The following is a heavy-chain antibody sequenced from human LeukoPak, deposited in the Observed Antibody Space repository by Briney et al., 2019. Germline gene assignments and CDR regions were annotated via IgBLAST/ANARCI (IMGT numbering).Heavy chain of an antibody. J-gene: IGHJ6*03. V-gene: IGHV1-46*01. CDR3: ARESYYYYMDV. CDR1: GYTFTSYY. CDR2: INPSGDST. Sequence: ASVKVSCEASGYTFTSYYMHWVRQAPGQGLEWMGIINPSGDSTSYAQKFQGSVTMTRDMSTSTVYMELSSLRSEDMAVYYCARESYYYYMDVWGKGTTVTVSS.